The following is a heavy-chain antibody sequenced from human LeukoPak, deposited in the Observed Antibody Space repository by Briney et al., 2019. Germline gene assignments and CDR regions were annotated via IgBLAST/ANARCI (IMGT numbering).Heavy chain of an antibody. D-gene: IGHD3-10*01. V-gene: IGHV2-5*01. J-gene: IGHJ4*02. CDR1: GFSLSTSGG. Sequence: SGPALVKPTQTLTLTCTFSGFSLSTSGGVGWIRQPPGKALEWLALIYWNDDKRYSPSLKSRLTITKDTSKNQVALTMTNMDPVDTATYYCARKYGSGSYYSFSFDYWGQGTLVTVSS. CDR3: ARKYGSGSYYSFSFDY. CDR2: IYWNDDK.